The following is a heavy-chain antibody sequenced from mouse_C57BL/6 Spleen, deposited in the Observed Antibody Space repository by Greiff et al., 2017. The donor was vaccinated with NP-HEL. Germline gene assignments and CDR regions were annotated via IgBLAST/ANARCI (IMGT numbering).Heavy chain of an antibody. CDR3: ARPHSYYAMDY. Sequence: EVQLQESGGGLVKPGGSLKLSCAASGFTFSDYGMHWVRQAPEKGLEWVAYISSGSSTIYYADTVKGRFTISRDNAKNTLFLQMTSLRSEDTAMYYCARPHSYYAMDYWGQGTSVTVSS. CDR2: ISSGSSTI. V-gene: IGHV5-17*01. J-gene: IGHJ4*01. CDR1: GFTFSDYG.